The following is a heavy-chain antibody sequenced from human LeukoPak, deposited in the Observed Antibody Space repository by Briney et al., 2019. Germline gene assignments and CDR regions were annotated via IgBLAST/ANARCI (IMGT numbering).Heavy chain of an antibody. CDR1: GFTFSDYY. Sequence: GGSLRLSCAASGFTFSDYYMSWIRQAPGKGLEWVSYISGSGSTIYYADSVKGRFTITRDNAKNSLYLQMNSLRAEDTAVYYCARDLTVYCSGGSCLGPFDYWGQGTLVTVSS. CDR3: ARDLTVYCSGGSCLGPFDY. V-gene: IGHV3-11*01. CDR2: ISGSGSTI. D-gene: IGHD2-15*01. J-gene: IGHJ4*02.